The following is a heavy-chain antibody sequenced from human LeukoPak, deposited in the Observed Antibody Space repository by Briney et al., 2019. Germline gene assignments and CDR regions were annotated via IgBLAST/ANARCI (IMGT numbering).Heavy chain of an antibody. Sequence: QSGGSLRLSCAASGFTFSDSAMHWVRQASGKGLEWVGRIRSKANSYATAYAASVEGGFIISRDDSKNTVYLQMNSLKTDDTAVYYCANRGDQHYWGQGTLVTVSS. CDR3: ANRGDQHY. V-gene: IGHV3-73*01. J-gene: IGHJ4*02. CDR1: GFTFSDSA. D-gene: IGHD3-10*01. CDR2: IRSKANSYAT.